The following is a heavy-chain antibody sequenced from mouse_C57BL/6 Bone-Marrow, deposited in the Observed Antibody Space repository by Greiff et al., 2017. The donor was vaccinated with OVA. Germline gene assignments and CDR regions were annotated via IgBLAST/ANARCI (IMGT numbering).Heavy chain of an antibody. CDR2: ISGGGGNT. V-gene: IGHV5-9*01. J-gene: IGHJ4*01. D-gene: IGHD2-10*02. CDR3: ARQRYGNYYAMDY. Sequence: EVQGVESGGGLVKPGGSLKLSCAASGFTFSSYTMSWVRQTPEKRLEWVATISGGGGNTYYPDSVKGRFTISRDNAKNTLYLQMSSLRSEDTALYYCARQRYGNYYAMDYWGQGTSVTVSS. CDR1: GFTFSSYT.